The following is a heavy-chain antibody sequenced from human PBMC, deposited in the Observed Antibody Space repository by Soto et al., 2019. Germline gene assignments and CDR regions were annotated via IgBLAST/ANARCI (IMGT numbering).Heavy chain of an antibody. Sequence: EVQLVESGGGLIQPGGSLRLSCAASGFTVSSNYMSWVRQAPGKGLEWVSVIYSGGSTYYADSVKGRFTISRDNSKNTLYLQMNSLRAEDTAVYYCAGSSIFAYWYFDLWGRGTLVTVSS. CDR2: IYSGGST. J-gene: IGHJ2*01. CDR3: AGSSIFAYWYFDL. V-gene: IGHV3-53*01. CDR1: GFTVSSNY.